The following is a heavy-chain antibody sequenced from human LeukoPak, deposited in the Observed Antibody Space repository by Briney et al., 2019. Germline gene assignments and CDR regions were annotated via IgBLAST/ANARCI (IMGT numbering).Heavy chain of an antibody. V-gene: IGHV3-23*01. CDR1: GFTFSSYA. CDR2: ISGSGGTT. CDR3: AKGPLTEVAGTTWDY. Sequence: SGGSLRLSCAASGFTFSSYAMSWVRQAPGKGLEWVSIISGSGGTTYYADSVKGRFTISRDNSKNTLFLQINSLRAEDTAVYYCAKGPLTEVAGTTWDYWGQGTLVTVSS. D-gene: IGHD6-19*01. J-gene: IGHJ4*02.